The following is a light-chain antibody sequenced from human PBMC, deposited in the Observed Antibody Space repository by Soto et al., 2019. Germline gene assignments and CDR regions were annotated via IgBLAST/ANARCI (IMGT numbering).Light chain of an antibody. CDR1: SSDVGAYNY. J-gene: IGLJ1*01. CDR3: SPYTTSSRLV. Sequence: QSVLTQPASVSGSPGQSITISCTGTSSDVGAYNYVSWYQQYPGKAPKLMIYDVTSRPSGVSNRFSGSKSGNAASPTISGLQAEAEADYYCSPYTTSSRLVFGTGTKVTV. V-gene: IGLV2-14*03. CDR2: DVT.